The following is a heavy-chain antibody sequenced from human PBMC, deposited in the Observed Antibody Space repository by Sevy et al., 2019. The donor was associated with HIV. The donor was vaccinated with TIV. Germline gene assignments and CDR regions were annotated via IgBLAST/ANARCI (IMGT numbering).Heavy chain of an antibody. CDR3: VSGASIVAAANFAY. CDR1: GFILSTYG. Sequence: GGSLRLSCGASGFILSTYGMHWVRQAPGKGLEWVALIWYDGSSKHYADSVQGRFSISRDNSKNTLDLQMNSLRAEDTAVYYCVSGASIVAAANFAYWGQGTLVTVSS. V-gene: IGHV3-33*08. J-gene: IGHJ4*02. CDR2: IWYDGSSK. D-gene: IGHD1-26*01.